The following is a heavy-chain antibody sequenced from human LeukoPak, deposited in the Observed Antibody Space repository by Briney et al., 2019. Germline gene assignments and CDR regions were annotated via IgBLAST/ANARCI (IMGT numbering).Heavy chain of an antibody. Sequence: PSQTLSLTCPVSGGSISSGSYYWSWIRQPAGKGLEWIGRIYTSGSTNYNPSLKSRVTISVDTSKNQFSLKLSSVTAADTAVYYCARAKDYYGSGSYPPYYYYMDVWGKGTTVTISS. CDR2: IYTSGST. J-gene: IGHJ6*03. D-gene: IGHD3-10*01. V-gene: IGHV4-61*02. CDR3: ARAKDYYGSGSYPPYYYYMDV. CDR1: GGSISSGSYY.